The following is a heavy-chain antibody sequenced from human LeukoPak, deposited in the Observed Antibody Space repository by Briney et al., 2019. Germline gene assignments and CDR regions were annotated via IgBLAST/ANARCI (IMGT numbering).Heavy chain of an antibody. Sequence: GGSLRLSCAATGFSVRNCYMSWVRQAPGKGLEWVSLIRDSGETFYIDSMKGRFTISRDDSKNTVYLQMNRLRVEDTAVYFCARDRGATEHWVEFDLWGQGTLVTVSS. CDR2: IRDSGET. D-gene: IGHD3-3*02. J-gene: IGHJ5*02. CDR3: ARDRGATEHWVEFDL. CDR1: GFSVRNCY. V-gene: IGHV3-66*03.